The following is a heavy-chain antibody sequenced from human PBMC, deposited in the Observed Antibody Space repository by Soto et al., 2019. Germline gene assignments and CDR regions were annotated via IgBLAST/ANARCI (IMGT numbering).Heavy chain of an antibody. CDR2: IYYSGST. CDR3: ARIYDFWSGAEGGMDV. Sequence: PSETLSLTCTVSGGSISGYYWSWIRQPPGKGLEWIGYIYYSGSTNYNPSLKSRVTISVDTSKNQFSLKLSSVTAADTAVYYCARIYDFWSGAEGGMDVWGQGTTVTVSS. D-gene: IGHD3-3*01. J-gene: IGHJ6*02. CDR1: GGSISGYY. V-gene: IGHV4-59*01.